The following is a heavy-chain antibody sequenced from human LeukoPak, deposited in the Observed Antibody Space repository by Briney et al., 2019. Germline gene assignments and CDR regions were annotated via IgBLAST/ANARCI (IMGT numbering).Heavy chain of an antibody. V-gene: IGHV3-33*01. CDR3: ARHPCLNCSGGALDI. CDR1: GFTFSSYG. CDR2: IWYDGSNK. Sequence: GGSLRLSCAASGFTFSSYGMHWVRQAPGKGLEWVAVIWYDGSNKYYADSVKGRFTISRDNSKNTLYLQMNSPRAEDTAVYYCARHPCLNCSGGALDIWGQGTMVTVSS. D-gene: IGHD2-15*01. J-gene: IGHJ3*02.